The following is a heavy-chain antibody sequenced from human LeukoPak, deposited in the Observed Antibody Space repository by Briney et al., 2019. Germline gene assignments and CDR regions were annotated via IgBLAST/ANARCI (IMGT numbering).Heavy chain of an antibody. D-gene: IGHD1-26*01. CDR1: GFTFSDYI. V-gene: IGHV3-21*01. CDR3: ARDKPSGSYAGLYY. Sequence: GGSLRLSCAASGFTFSDYIMNWVRRAPGKGLEWVSVIGRSDTYIYYADSVKGRFTISRDNAKNSLYLQMSSLRAEDTAVYCCARDKPSGSYAGLYYTGQGTLVTVSS. CDR2: IGRSDTYI. J-gene: IGHJ4*02.